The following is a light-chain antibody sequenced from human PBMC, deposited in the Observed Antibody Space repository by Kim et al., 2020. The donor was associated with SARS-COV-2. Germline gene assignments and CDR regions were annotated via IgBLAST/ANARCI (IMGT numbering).Light chain of an antibody. CDR1: SSDIGGYNY. J-gene: IGLJ1*01. V-gene: IGLV2-11*01. Sequence: QSALTQPRSVSGSPGQSVTISCTGTSSDIGGYNYVSWYQQHPGKAPKLIIYDVTKRPSGIPDRFSGSKSGKTAYLTISGLQADDEADYYCCSYAGRYTNVFGTGTKVTVL. CDR3: CSYAGRYTNV. CDR2: DVT.